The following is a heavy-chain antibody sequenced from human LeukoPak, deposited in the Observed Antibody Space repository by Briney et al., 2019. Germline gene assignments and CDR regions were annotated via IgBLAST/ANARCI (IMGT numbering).Heavy chain of an antibody. D-gene: IGHD5-18*01. V-gene: IGHV3-11*04. CDR2: ISSSGSTI. CDR1: GFAFSDYY. J-gene: IGHJ4*02. Sequence: KPGGSLRLSCAASGFAFSDYYMNWIRQAPGKGLEWVSYISSSGSTIYYADSVKGRFTISRDNAKKSLYLQMNSLRVEDTAVYYCARDERYSHFDYWGQGTLVTVSS. CDR3: ARDERYSHFDY.